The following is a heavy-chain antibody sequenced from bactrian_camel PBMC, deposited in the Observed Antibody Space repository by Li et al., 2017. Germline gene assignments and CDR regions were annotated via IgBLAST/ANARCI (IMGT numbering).Heavy chain of an antibody. CDR2: IHSSGGGP. CDR1: GFAFSKYT. D-gene: IGHD6*01. J-gene: IGHJ6*01. Sequence: VQLVESGGGLVQPGGSLRLSCAASGFAFSKYTMSWVRQAPGKGLEWVSIIHSSGGGPDYSDSVKGRFTISRDNAKNTVYLQMNSLKSEDTALYYCATRYGGSWYPPDFGYWGQGTQVTVS. V-gene: IGHV3S40*01. CDR3: ATRYGGSWYPPDFGY.